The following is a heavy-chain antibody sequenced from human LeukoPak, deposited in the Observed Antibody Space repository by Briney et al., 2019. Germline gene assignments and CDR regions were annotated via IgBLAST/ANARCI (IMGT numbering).Heavy chain of an antibody. J-gene: IGHJ4*02. CDR3: ARDSRYYYGSVH. CDR1: GFTVSSNY. Sequence: TGGSLRLSCAASGFTVSSNYMSWVRQAPGKRLEWVSVIYSGGSTYYADSVKGRFTISRDNSKNTLYLQMNSLRAEDTAVYYCARDSRYYYGSVHWGQGTLVTVSS. D-gene: IGHD3-10*01. V-gene: IGHV3-66*01. CDR2: IYSGGST.